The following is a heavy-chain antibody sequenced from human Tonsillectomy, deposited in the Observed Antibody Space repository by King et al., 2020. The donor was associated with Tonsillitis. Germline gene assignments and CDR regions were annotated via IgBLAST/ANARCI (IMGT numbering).Heavy chain of an antibody. Sequence: QLVQSGAEVKKPGASVKVSCKASGYTFTSYYMHWVRQAPGQGLEWMGIINPSGGSTSYAQTFQGRVTMTRDTSTSTVYMERSSLRSEDTAVYYCARAGTTVVTHFDYWGQGTLVTVSS. CDR3: ARAGTTVVTHFDY. V-gene: IGHV1-46*03. D-gene: IGHD4-23*01. CDR1: GYTFTSYY. J-gene: IGHJ4*02. CDR2: INPSGGST.